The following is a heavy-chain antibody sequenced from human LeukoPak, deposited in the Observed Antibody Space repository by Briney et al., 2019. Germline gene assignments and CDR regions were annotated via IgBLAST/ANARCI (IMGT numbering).Heavy chain of an antibody. CDR3: ARDGESSGWSNAYAFDI. J-gene: IGHJ3*02. CDR2: IYYSGST. D-gene: IGHD6-19*01. V-gene: IGHV4-59*01. Sequence: SETLSLTCTVSGGSISSYYWSWIRQPPGKGLEWIGYIYYSGSTNYNPSLESRVTISVDTSKNQFSLKLSSVTAADTAVYYCARDGESSGWSNAYAFDIWGQGTMVTVSS. CDR1: GGSISSYY.